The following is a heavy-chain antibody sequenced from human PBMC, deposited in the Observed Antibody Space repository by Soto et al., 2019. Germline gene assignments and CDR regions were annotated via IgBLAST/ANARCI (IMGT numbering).Heavy chain of an antibody. CDR3: ARDSSTSPYYYGMDV. J-gene: IGHJ6*02. D-gene: IGHD4-17*01. V-gene: IGHV1-69*01. Sequence: QVQLVQSGAEVKKPGSSVKVSCKASGGTFSSYPINWVRQAPGQGLEWMGDVIPIFGTTNYAQKFQGRVTITADESTTTAYMEMSSLRSDDTAVYYCARDSSTSPYYYGMDVWGQGTTVTVSS. CDR1: GGTFSSYP. CDR2: VIPIFGTT.